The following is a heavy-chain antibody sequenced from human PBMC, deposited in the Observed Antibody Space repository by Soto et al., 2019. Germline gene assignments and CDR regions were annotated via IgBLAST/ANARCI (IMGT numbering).Heavy chain of an antibody. CDR2: IYYTGST. V-gene: IGHV4-59*01. J-gene: IGHJ6*02. Sequence: PSETLSLTCTVSGGSISSYYWSWFRQPPGKGLEWIGYIYYTGSTVYNPSFKSRVTISVDTSKNQFSLKLNSVTAADTAVYYCARDLWGYCGTDCYPLDVWGQGTTVTVSS. CDR1: GGSISSYY. D-gene: IGHD2-21*02. CDR3: ARDLWGYCGTDCYPLDV.